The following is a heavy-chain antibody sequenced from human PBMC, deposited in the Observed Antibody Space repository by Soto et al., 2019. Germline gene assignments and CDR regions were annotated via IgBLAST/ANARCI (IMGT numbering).Heavy chain of an antibody. CDR1: GFTFSSYS. V-gene: IGHV3-21*01. CDR3: ARDLHDYVSFRFDP. D-gene: IGHD3-16*01. Sequence: GGSLRLSCAASGFTFSSYSMNWVRQAPGKGLEWVSSISRSSSYIYYADSVKGRFTISRDNAKNSLYLQMNSLRAEDTAVHYCARDLHDYVSFRFDPWGQGTLVTVSS. J-gene: IGHJ5*02. CDR2: ISRSSSYI.